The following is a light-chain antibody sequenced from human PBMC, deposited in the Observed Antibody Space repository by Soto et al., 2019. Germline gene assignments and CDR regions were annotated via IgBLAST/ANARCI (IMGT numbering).Light chain of an antibody. CDR3: EQYDYYPLT. CDR1: QSMSTW. J-gene: IGKJ4*01. CDR2: DAS. V-gene: IGKV1-5*01. Sequence: DIQMTQSPSTLSASVGDRVTITCRASQSMSTWLAWYQQKPGKAPNLLIYDASSLKSGVPSRFSGSGSGTEFKLTINSLQPDDFATYYGEQYDYYPLTVGGGTKVEIK.